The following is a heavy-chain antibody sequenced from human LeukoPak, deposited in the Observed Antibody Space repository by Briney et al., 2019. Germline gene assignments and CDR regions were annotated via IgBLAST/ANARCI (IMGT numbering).Heavy chain of an antibody. CDR1: GYTFTSYG. J-gene: IGHJ6*03. CDR3: ARRQEIAADPVNYYYYMDV. Sequence: ASVKVSCKASGYTFTSYGISWVRQAPGQGLEWMGWISVYNGNTNYAQNLQGRVIMTTDTSTSTAYMELRSLRSGDTAVYYCARRQEIAADPVNYYYYMDVWGKGTTVTVSS. CDR2: ISVYNGNT. V-gene: IGHV1-18*01. D-gene: IGHD6-13*01.